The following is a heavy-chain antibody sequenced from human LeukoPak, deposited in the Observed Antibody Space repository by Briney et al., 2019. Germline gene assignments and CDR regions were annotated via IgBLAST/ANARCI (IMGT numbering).Heavy chain of an antibody. D-gene: IGHD2-15*01. CDR2: IRSKTNNYAT. J-gene: IGHJ4*02. Sequence: GGSLRLSCAASGFSLSDSIIHWVRQASGRGLEWVGRIRSKTNNYATAYAASVSGRFTISRDDSKNTAYLQMNALKTEDTAVYFCTRQDCSGGPCSFVDYWGQGTLVTVSS. CDR1: GFSLSDSI. V-gene: IGHV3-73*01. CDR3: TRQDCSGGPCSFVDY.